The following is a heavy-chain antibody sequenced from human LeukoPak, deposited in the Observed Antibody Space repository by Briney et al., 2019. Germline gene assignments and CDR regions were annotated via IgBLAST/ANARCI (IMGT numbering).Heavy chain of an antibody. J-gene: IGHJ5*02. Sequence: ASVKVSCKASGGTFSSYAISWVRQAPGQGLEWMGWMNPNSGNTGYAQKFQGRVTITRNTSISTAYMELSSLRSEDTAVYYCASSAVGYYDILTGYYRPNWFDPWGQGTLVTVSS. D-gene: IGHD3-9*01. CDR2: MNPNSGNT. CDR3: ASSAVGYYDILTGYYRPNWFDP. CDR1: GGTFSSYA. V-gene: IGHV1-8*03.